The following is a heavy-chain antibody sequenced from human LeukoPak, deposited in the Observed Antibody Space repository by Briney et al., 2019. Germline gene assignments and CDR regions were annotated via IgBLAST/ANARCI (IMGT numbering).Heavy chain of an antibody. CDR3: ARDFWSGYSNWFDP. J-gene: IGHJ5*02. V-gene: IGHV1-69*05. CDR2: IIPIFGTA. D-gene: IGHD3-3*01. CDR1: AGTFSSYA. Sequence: GASVKVSCKASAGTFSSYAISWVRQAPGQGLEWMGRIIPIFGTANYAQKFQGRVTITTDESTSTAYMELSSLRSEDTAVYYCARDFWSGYSNWFDPWGQGTLVTVSS.